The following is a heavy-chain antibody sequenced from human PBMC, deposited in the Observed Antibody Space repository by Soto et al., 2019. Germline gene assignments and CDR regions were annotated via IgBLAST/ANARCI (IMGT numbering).Heavy chain of an antibody. Sequence: QVQVVQSGAEVKKPGSSVKVSCKTSGGTFSTSAISWVRQAPGQGLEWKGGIMPIFRTADYAERFQGRVNITAHESARTAYLEQRSLTSEDTDIYYCARDKDGAQLGGNYYSIMDVWGQGTTVTVTS. D-gene: IGHD3-10*01. J-gene: IGHJ6*02. CDR2: IMPIFRTA. CDR3: ARDKDGAQLGGNYYSIMDV. CDR1: GGTFSTSA. V-gene: IGHV1-69*12.